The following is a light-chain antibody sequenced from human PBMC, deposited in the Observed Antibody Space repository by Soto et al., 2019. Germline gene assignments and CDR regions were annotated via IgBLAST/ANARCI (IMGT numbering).Light chain of an antibody. V-gene: IGKV3-20*01. CDR1: QSVSSSY. J-gene: IGKJ3*01. CDR2: GAS. Sequence: EIVLTQSPGTLSLSPGERATLSCRASQSVSSSYLAWYQQKPGQAPRLLIYGASSRATGIPDRFSGSGSGTDFTLTIPRLEPEDVAVYYCKQYGRSPGLVAFGHGTKVDIK. CDR3: KQYGRSPGLVA.